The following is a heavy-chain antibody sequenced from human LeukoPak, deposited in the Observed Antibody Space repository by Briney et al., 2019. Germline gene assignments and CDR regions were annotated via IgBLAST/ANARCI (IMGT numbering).Heavy chain of an antibody. D-gene: IGHD6-13*01. CDR3: AIIPRAAAGPSARSPFHY. CDR2: IKQDGSDK. CDR1: GFTFSSYW. V-gene: IGHV3-7*01. J-gene: IGHJ4*02. Sequence: GGSLRLSCEVSGFTFSSYWMNWVRQAPGKGLEWVANIKQDGSDKYYVDSVKGRFTVSRDNAKNSLYLQMNSLRAEDTAVYYCAIIPRAAAGPSARSPFHYWGQGTLVTVSS.